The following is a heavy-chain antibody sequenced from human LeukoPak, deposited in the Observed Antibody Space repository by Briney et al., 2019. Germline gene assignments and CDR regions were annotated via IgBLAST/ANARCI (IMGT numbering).Heavy chain of an antibody. CDR1: GFTFSSYW. CDR3: ASGYCSSSCYPNWFDP. D-gene: IGHD2-2*03. CDR2: IKQDGSEK. Sequence: GGSLRLSCAASGFTFSSYWMSWVRQAPGKGLEWVANIKQDGSEKNYVDSVKGRFTISRDNANNSLYLQMDSLRAEDTAVYYYASGYCSSSCYPNWFDPWGQGTLVTVSS. J-gene: IGHJ5*02. V-gene: IGHV3-7*01.